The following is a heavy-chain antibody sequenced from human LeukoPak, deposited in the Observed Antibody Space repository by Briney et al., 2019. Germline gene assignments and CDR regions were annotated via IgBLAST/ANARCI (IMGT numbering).Heavy chain of an antibody. CDR3: ARGLVSSSWYGNGAYYYGMDV. J-gene: IGHJ6*02. CDR1: GYTFTIYD. Sequence: WAAVTVSFTASGYTFTIYDINWVRQAPGQGLEWMGWMNTNSGNTGYAQKFQGRVTMTRNTSISTAYMELSSLRSEDTAVYYCARGLVSSSWYGNGAYYYGMDVWGQGTTVTVSS. D-gene: IGHD6-13*01. CDR2: MNTNSGNT. V-gene: IGHV1-8*01.